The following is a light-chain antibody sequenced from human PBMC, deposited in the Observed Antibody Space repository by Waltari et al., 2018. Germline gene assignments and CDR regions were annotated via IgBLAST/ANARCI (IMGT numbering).Light chain of an antibody. CDR2: EVT. CDR1: RREFVSYHL. V-gene: IGLV2-23*02. CDR3: CSYAGTSTMV. Sequence: QSALPQPASVSGPPGMSIPIPCHGPRREFVSYHLFSWYPQHPGKAPQLIIFEVTKRPSGVSDRFSGSKSDNTASLTISGLQAEDEADYFCCSYAGTSTMVFGGGTKLTVL. J-gene: IGLJ3*02.